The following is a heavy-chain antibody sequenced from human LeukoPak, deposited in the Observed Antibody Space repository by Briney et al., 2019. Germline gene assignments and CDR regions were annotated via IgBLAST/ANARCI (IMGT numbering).Heavy chain of an antibody. J-gene: IGHJ4*02. CDR3: ARNRESCGCNDC. D-gene: IGHD3-22*01. Sequence: PGGSLRLSCVASGFSFSSYVMRWVRQAPGKGLEWVSSIDAGHTTYYAASVKGRFTISRDNSKNTIYLQLSNLRADDTAVYYCARNRESCGCNDCWGQGTLVTVSS. V-gene: IGHV3-23*01. CDR2: IDAGHTT. CDR1: GFSFSSYV.